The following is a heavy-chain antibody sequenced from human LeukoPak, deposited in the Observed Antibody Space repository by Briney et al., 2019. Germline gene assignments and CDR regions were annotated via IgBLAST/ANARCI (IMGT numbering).Heavy chain of an antibody. CDR2: ISYDGSNK. V-gene: IGHV3-30*04. D-gene: IGHD2-8*01. J-gene: IGHJ4*02. Sequence: PGGSLRLSCAASGFTFSSYAMHWVRQAPGKGLEWVAVISYDGSNKYYADSAKGRFTISRDNSKNTLYLQMNSLRAEDTAVYYCARAYIVLMVYAPFDYWGQGTLVTVSS. CDR3: ARAYIVLMVYAPFDY. CDR1: GFTFSSYA.